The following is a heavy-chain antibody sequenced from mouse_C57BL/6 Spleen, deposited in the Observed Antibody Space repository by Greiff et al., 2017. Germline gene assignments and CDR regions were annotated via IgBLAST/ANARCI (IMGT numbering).Heavy chain of an antibody. CDR3: ARSLDGYYGDYYAMDY. D-gene: IGHD2-3*01. Sequence: VKLQESGPGLVQPSQSLSITCTVSGFSLTSYGVHWVRQSPGKGLEWLGVIWSGGSTDYNAAFISRLSISKDNSKSQVFFKMNSLQADDTAIYYCARSLDGYYGDYYAMDYWGQGTSVTVSS. CDR1: GFSLTSYG. J-gene: IGHJ4*01. CDR2: IWSGGST. V-gene: IGHV2-2*01.